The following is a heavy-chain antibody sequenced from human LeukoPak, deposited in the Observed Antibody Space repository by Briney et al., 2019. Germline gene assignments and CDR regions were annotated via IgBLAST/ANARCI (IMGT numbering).Heavy chain of an antibody. V-gene: IGHV3-30*02. J-gene: IGHJ4*02. D-gene: IGHD5-12*01. Sequence: GGSLRLSCAASGFTFSSYGMHWVRQAPGKGLEWVAFIRYDGSNKYYADSVKGRFTISRDNAKNSLYLQMNSLRAEDTAVYYCARVGSGYDVDGDYWGQGTLVTVSS. CDR1: GFTFSSYG. CDR3: ARVGSGYDVDGDY. CDR2: IRYDGSNK.